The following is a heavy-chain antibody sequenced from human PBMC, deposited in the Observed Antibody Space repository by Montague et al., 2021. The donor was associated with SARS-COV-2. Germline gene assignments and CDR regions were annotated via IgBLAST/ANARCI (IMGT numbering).Heavy chain of an antibody. CDR3: ARKGSGRSDLAY. Sequence: SETLSLTCTVSGGSISSSSYYWGWIRQPPGKGLEWIGSIYYSGSTYYNSSLKSRVTISVDTSKNQFSLKLSSVTAADTAIYYCARKGSGRSDLAYWGQGTLVTVSS. D-gene: IGHD1-26*01. CDR2: IYYSGST. J-gene: IGHJ4*02. CDR1: GGSISSSSYY. V-gene: IGHV4-39*07.